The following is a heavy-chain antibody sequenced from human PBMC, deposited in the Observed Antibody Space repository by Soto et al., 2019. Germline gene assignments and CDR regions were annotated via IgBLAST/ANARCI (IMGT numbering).Heavy chain of an antibody. Sequence: QVTLKESGPVLLKPTEALTLTCTVPAFSLSNARMGVSWIRQPPGKTLQWLADIFSNDEKSYSTSLKSRPTISKDTTKSQVVLTMTNMDHGDTATYYCARAGSSQGVLDYWGQGTLVTVSS. D-gene: IGHD6-6*01. V-gene: IGHV2-26*01. CDR1: AFSLSNARMG. CDR3: ARAGSSQGVLDY. J-gene: IGHJ4*02. CDR2: IFSNDEK.